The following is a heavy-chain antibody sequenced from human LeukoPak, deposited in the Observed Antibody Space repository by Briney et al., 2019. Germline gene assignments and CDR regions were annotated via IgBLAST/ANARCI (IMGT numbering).Heavy chain of an antibody. CDR2: ISSSGSTI. CDR3: AREMTTVTNTYYYHGMDV. J-gene: IGHJ6*02. V-gene: IGHV3-11*01. CDR1: GFTFSDYY. Sequence: GGSLRLSCAASGFTFSDYYMSWIRQAPGKGLEWVSYISSSGSTIYYADSVKGRFTISRDNAENSLYLQMNSLRAEDTAVYYWAREMTTVTNTYYYHGMDVWGQGTTVTVSS. D-gene: IGHD4-17*01.